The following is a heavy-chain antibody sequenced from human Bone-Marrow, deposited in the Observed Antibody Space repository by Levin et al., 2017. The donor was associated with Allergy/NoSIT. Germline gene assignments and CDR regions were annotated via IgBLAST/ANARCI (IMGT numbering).Heavy chain of an antibody. CDR1: GFTFSGSA. D-gene: IGHD2-8*01. J-gene: IGHJ5*02. V-gene: IGHV3-73*01. CDR3: TRPQKNCTNGASYWFDP. Sequence: GESLKISCAASGFTFSGSAMHWVRQASGKGLEWVGRIRSKANSYATAYAASVKGRFTISRDDSKNTAYLQMNSLKTEDTAVYYCTRPQKNCTNGASYWFDPWGQGTLVTVSS. CDR2: IRSKANSYAT.